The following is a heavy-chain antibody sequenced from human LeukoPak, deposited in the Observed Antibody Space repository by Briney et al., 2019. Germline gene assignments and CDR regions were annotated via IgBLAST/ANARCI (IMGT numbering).Heavy chain of an antibody. D-gene: IGHD3-3*01. CDR1: GYTFTSYG. CDR2: ISAYNGNT. J-gene: IGHJ4*02. V-gene: IGHV1-18*01. Sequence: ASVKVSCKASGYTFTSYGISWVRQAPGQGLEWMGWISAYNGNTNYAQKLQGRVTMTTDTSTSTAYMELRSLRSDDTAVYYCARSHYDFWSGPLADWGQGTLVTVSS. CDR3: ARSHYDFWSGPLAD.